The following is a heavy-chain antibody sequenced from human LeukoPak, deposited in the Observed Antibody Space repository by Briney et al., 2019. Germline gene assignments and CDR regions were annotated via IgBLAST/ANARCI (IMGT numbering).Heavy chain of an antibody. CDR1: GGSFSGYY. CDR3: TRGLWFGDSGGVHP. J-gene: IGHJ5*02. Sequence: SETLSLTCAVYGGSFSGYYWSWIRQPPGKGLEWIGEINHTGSANYNPSLKSRVTISVDTSKKQFSLNLSSVTAADTVVYYCTRGLWFGDSGGVHPWGQGILVTVSS. D-gene: IGHD3-10*01. CDR2: INHTGSA. V-gene: IGHV4-34*01.